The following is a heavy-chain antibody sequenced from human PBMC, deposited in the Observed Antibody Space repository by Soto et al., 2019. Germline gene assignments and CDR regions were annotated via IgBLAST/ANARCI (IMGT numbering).Heavy chain of an antibody. D-gene: IGHD6-13*01. V-gene: IGHV1-18*01. CDR3: VRALSSGLGSSFWY. J-gene: IGHJ4*02. Sequence: ASVKVSCKASGYTFTIYGISWVRQAPGQGLEWMGWLSTDNGNTNYAQKFQGRVTMTTDTSTSTAYMELRSLRSDDTVVYYCVRALSSGLGSSFWYWGQGTLVTVS. CDR1: GYTFTIYG. CDR2: LSTDNGNT.